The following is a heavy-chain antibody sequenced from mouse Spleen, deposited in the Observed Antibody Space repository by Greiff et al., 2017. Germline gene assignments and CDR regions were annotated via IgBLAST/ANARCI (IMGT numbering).Heavy chain of an antibody. CDR2: ISSGGDYI. Sequence: DVQLVESGEGLVKPGGSLKLSCAASGFTFSSYAMSWVRQTPEKRLEWVAYISSGGDYIYYADTVKGRFTISRDNARNTLYLQMSSLKSEDTAMYYCTRVDYGSSPFAYWGQGTLVTVSA. V-gene: IGHV5-9-1*02. CDR3: TRVDYGSSPFAY. J-gene: IGHJ3*01. D-gene: IGHD1-1*01. CDR1: GFTFSSYA.